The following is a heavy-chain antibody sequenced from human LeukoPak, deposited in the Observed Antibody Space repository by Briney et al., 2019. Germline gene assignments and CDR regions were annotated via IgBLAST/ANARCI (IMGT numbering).Heavy chain of an antibody. CDR3: AGTEELYERKGHFDY. CDR1: GGTFSSYA. D-gene: IGHD3-10*01. CDR2: IIPIFGTA. J-gene: IGHJ4*02. V-gene: IGHV1-69*13. Sequence: SVKVSCKASGGTFSSYAISWVRQAPGQGLEWMGGIIPIFGTANYAQKFQGRVTITADESTSTAYMELSSLRSEDTAVYYCAGTEELYERKGHFDYWGQGTLVTVSS.